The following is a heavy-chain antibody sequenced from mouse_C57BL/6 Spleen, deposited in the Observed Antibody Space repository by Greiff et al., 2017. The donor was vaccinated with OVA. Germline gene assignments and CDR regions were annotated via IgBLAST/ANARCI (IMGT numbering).Heavy chain of an antibody. CDR1: GYTFTSYW. J-gene: IGHJ3*01. Sequence: VQLQQPGAELVKPGASVKLSCKASGYTFTSYWMQWVKQRPGQGLEWIGEIDPSDSYTTYNQKFKGKATLTVDTSSSTAYMQLSSLTSEDSAVYYCASFSLGFAYWGQGTLVTVSA. D-gene: IGHD1-2*01. CDR3: ASFSLGFAY. CDR2: IDPSDSYT. V-gene: IGHV1-50*01.